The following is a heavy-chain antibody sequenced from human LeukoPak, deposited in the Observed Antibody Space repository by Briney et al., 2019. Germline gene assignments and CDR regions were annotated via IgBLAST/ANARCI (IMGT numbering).Heavy chain of an antibody. CDR2: IYPGDSDT. CDR1: GYSFTSYW. V-gene: IGHV5-51*01. J-gene: IGHJ4*02. Sequence: GESLKISCKGSGYSFTSYWIGWVRQMPGKGLEWMGIIYPGDSDTRYSPSFQGQVTISADKSISTAYLQWSSLKASDTAMYYCARLKPTYYDFWSGYYFHYWGQGTLVTISS. D-gene: IGHD3-3*01. CDR3: ARLKPTYYDFWSGYYFHY.